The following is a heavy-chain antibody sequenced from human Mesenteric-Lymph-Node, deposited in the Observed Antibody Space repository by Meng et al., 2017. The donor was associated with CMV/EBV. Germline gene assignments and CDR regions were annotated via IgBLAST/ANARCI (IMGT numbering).Heavy chain of an antibody. CDR3: ARDYYDSSGYSPPYYYYGMDV. D-gene: IGHD3-22*01. Sequence: ASVKVSCKASAYTLSNNCVHWVRQAPGQGLEWMGIINPKDGDTRYEHNFQGRLTLTRDTSTSTVYMELSSLRSEDTAVYYCARDYYDSSGYSPPYYYYGMDVWGQGTTVTVSS. J-gene: IGHJ6*02. CDR1: AYTLSNNC. V-gene: IGHV1-46*01. CDR2: INPKDGDT.